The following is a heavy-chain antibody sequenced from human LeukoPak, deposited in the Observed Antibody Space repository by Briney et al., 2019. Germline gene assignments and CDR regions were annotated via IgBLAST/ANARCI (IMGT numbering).Heavy chain of an antibody. D-gene: IGHD3-10*01. J-gene: IGHJ4*02. CDR3: TTDLSLLLWFGELFDY. V-gene: IGHV3-15*01. Sequence: PGGSLRPSCAASGFTFSNAWMSWVRQAPGKGLEWVGRIKSKTDGGTTDYAAPVKGRFTISRDDSKNTLYLQMNSLKTEDTAVYYCTTDLSLLLWFGELFDYWGQGTLVTVSS. CDR2: IKSKTDGGTT. CDR1: GFTFSNAW.